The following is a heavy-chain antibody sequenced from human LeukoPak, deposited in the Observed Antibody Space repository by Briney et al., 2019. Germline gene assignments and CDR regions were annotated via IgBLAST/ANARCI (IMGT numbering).Heavy chain of an antibody. J-gene: IGHJ4*02. CDR1: GYTLTELS. V-gene: IGHV1-24*01. CDR2: FDPEDGET. D-gene: IGHD2-2*01. CDR3: ATAIYCSSTSCYLGYYFDY. Sequence: ASVKVSCKVSGYTLTELSMHWVRPAPGKGLEWMGGFDPEDGETIYAQKFQGRVTMTEDTSTDTAYMELSSLRSEDTAVYYCATAIYCSSTSCYLGYYFDYWGQGTLVTVSS.